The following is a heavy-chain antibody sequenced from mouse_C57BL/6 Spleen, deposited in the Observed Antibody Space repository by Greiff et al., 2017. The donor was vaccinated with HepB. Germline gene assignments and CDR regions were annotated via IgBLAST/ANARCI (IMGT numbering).Heavy chain of an antibody. CDR1: GYTFTSYW. J-gene: IGHJ3*01. D-gene: IGHD1-1*01. CDR3: ARWGHYYGSSFFAY. CDR2: IDPSDSET. V-gene: IGHV1-52*01. Sequence: QVQLQQPGAELVRPGSSVKLSCKASGYTFTSYWMHWVKQRPIQGLEWIGNIDPSDSETHYNQKFKDKATLTVDKSYSTAYMQRSSLTAEDSAVYYCARWGHYYGSSFFAYWGQGTLVTVSA.